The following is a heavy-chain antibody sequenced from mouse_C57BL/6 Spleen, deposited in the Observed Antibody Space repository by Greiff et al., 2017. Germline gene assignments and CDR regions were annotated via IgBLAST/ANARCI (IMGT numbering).Heavy chain of an antibody. D-gene: IGHD2-1*01. V-gene: IGHV1-63*01. CDR2: IYPGGGYT. CDR1: GYTFTNYW. CDR3: ARYYYGNQYYFGY. J-gene: IGHJ2*01. Sequence: VQLQQSGAELVRPGTSVKMSCKASGYTFTNYWIGWAKQRPGHGLEWIGDIYPGGGYTNYNEKFKGKATLTADKSSSTAYMQFSSLTSEDSAIYYCARYYYGNQYYFGYWGQGTTLTVSS.